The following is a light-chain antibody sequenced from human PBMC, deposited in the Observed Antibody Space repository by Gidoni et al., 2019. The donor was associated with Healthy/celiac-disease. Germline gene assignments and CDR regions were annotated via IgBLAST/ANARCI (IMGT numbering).Light chain of an antibody. CDR2: DAS. Sequence: DIQMTQSPSSLSASVGDRVTITCQASQDISNYLNWYQQKPGKAPKLLIYDASNLETGVPSRFSVSGSGTDLTFTISSLQPEDIATYYCQQYDNLWTFGQGTKVEIK. J-gene: IGKJ1*01. CDR1: QDISNY. V-gene: IGKV1-33*01. CDR3: QQYDNLWT.